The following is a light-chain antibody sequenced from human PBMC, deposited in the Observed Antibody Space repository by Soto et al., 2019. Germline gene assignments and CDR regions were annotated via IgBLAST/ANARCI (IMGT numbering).Light chain of an antibody. V-gene: IGKV1-5*03. CDR2: KAS. Sequence: DIQMTQSPSTLSASVGDIVTITCRASQSISSWLAWYQQKPGKAPKLMIYKASSLESGVPSRFSGSGSGTEFTLTISSLQPDDFATYYCQQYKSYSRTFGQGTKVDIK. J-gene: IGKJ1*01. CDR1: QSISSW. CDR3: QQYKSYSRT.